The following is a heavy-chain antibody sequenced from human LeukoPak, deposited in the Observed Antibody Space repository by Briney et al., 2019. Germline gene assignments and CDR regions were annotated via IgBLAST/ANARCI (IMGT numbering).Heavy chain of an antibody. CDR3: ARDPIAVAGTHFDY. V-gene: IGHV3-48*03. CDR1: GFNLSSYE. D-gene: IGHD6-19*01. CDR2: ISSSGSII. Sequence: GGSLRLSCAASGFNLSSYEMNWVRQVPGKGLEWVSYISSSGSIIYYADSVKGRFTISRDNAKNSLYLQMNSLRAEDTAVYYCARDPIAVAGTHFDYWGQGTLVTVSS. J-gene: IGHJ4*02.